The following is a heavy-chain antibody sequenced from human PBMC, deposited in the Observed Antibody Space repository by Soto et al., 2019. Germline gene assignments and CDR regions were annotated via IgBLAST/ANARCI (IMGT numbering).Heavy chain of an antibody. CDR3: AKGFNYYGRGTLKLDS. CDR2: VSSTGST. V-gene: IGHV4-61*05. Sequence: SETLSLTCTVSGGSISSSSYCWGCIRQSPGKGLEWIVSVSSTGSTVFNPSLTSRVTVSLDTSNNQFSLKLNSVTAADTAMYYCAKGFNYYGRGTLKLDSWGLGTLVTVSS. CDR1: GGSISSSSYC. J-gene: IGHJ4*02. D-gene: IGHD3-10*02.